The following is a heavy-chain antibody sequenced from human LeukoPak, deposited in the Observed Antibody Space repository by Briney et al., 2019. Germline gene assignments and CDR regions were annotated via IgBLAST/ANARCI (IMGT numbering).Heavy chain of an antibody. CDR3: AKGGDWSKAYFYFEY. V-gene: IGHV3-64*01. D-gene: IGHD1/OR15-1a*01. J-gene: IGHJ4*02. Sequence: GGSLRLSCAASGFSFSAYAMQWVRQAPGKGLEYVSTISSNGGSTYYVNSVKGRFTISRDNSKDTLYLQLGSLRGEDTAVYYCAKGGDWSKAYFYFEYWGLGTLVTVSS. CDR1: GFSFSAYA. CDR2: ISSNGGST.